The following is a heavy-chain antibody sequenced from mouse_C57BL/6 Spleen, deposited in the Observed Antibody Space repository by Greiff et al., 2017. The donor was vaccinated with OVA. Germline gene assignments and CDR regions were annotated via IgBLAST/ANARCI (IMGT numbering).Heavy chain of an antibody. Sequence: VQLQQPGAELVRPGSSVKLSCKASGYTFTSYWMDWVKQRPGQGLEWIGNIYPSDSETHYNQKFKDKATLTVDKSSSTAYMQLSSLTSEDSAVYYCARYYCGSSYWYFDVWGTGTTVTVSS. D-gene: IGHD1-1*01. CDR3: ARYYCGSSYWYFDV. J-gene: IGHJ1*03. CDR2: IYPSDSET. CDR1: GYTFTSYW. V-gene: IGHV1-61*01.